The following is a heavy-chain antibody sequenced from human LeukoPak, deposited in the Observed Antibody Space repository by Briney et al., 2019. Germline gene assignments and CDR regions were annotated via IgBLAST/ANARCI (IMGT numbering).Heavy chain of an antibody. J-gene: IGHJ4*02. V-gene: IGHV3-7*01. Sequence: HPGGSLRLSCAASGFTFSTYFMNWVRQTPGRGLGWMACINQDGSETYYVDSVRGRFTISRDNTKNSVYLQMNSLRAEDTAVYYCVRDLGHSRHYFEYWGQGALVTASS. CDR3: VRDLGHSRHYFEY. D-gene: IGHD7-27*01. CDR1: GFTFSTYF. CDR2: INQDGSET.